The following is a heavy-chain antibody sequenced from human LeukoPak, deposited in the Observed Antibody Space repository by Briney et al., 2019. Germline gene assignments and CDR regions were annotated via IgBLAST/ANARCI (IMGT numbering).Heavy chain of an antibody. J-gene: IGHJ4*02. CDR1: Y. CDR2: IHYSGST. V-gene: IGHV4-31*02. D-gene: IGHD3-9*01. CDR3: ARFPTTGNYDY. Sequence: YWSWIRQHPGKGLEWIGYIHYSGSTYYNPSLKSRVTISVDTSKNQFSLRLNSVTAADTAVYSCARFPTTGNYDYWGPGTLVTVSS.